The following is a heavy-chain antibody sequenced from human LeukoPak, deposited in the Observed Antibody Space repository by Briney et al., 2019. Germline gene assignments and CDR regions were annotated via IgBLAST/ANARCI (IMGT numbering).Heavy chain of an antibody. J-gene: IGHJ5*02. D-gene: IGHD6-13*01. CDR2: IYTSGST. CDR3: ALLKTGYSSSWYWFDP. CDR1: GGSINSYY. Sequence: PSETLSLTCTVSGGSINSYYWSWVRQPAGKGLEWIGRIYTSGSTNYNPSLKSRVTMSVDTSKNQFSLKLSSVTAADTAVYYCALLKTGYSSSWYWFDPWGQGTLLTVSS. V-gene: IGHV4-4*07.